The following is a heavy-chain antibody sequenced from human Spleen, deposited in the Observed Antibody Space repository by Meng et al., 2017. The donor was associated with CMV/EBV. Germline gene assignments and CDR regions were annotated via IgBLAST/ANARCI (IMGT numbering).Heavy chain of an antibody. CDR3: ARVGGAYYDLRSGRPLDY. CDR1: GFTFSSHW. D-gene: IGHD3-3*01. V-gene: IGHV3-74*01. CDR2: ISPDATNT. J-gene: IGHJ4*01. Sequence: GGSLRLSCAASGFTFSSHWMHWVRQAPGKGLVWVTRISPDATNTNYAESVKGRFTITRDNAKNTLYLQMDSLGVEDTAVYFCARVGGAYYDLRSGRPLDYWGQGTPVTVSS.